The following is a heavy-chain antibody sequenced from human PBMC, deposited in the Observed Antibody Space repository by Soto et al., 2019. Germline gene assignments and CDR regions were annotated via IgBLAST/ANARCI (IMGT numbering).Heavy chain of an antibody. Sequence: QVQLQESGPGLVKPSQTLSLTCTVSGGSISSGGYYWSWIRQHPGKGLEWIGYIYYSGSTYYNPSLKSRGTISVDTSKNQFSLKLSAVTAADTAVYYCTRGLSNPGWFDPWGQGTLVTVSS. CDR2: IYYSGST. D-gene: IGHD4-4*01. J-gene: IGHJ5*02. V-gene: IGHV4-31*03. CDR3: TRGLSNPGWFDP. CDR1: GGSISSGGYY.